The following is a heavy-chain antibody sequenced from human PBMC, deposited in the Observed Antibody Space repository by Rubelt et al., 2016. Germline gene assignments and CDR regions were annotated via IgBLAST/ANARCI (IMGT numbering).Heavy chain of an antibody. CDR1: GGSISSSIYY. Sequence: QLQLQESGPGLVKPSETLSLSCTVSGGSISSSIYYWGWIRQPPGKGLEWIGSIYYSGSAYYNPSLNSRVTISVDTSKNQFSRKVSAVTAAYTAVEYCARDPRHPLAPWGQGTLVTVSS. D-gene: IGHD1-1*01. J-gene: IGHJ5*02. CDR3: ARDPRHPLAP. V-gene: IGHV4-39*07. CDR2: IYYSGSA.